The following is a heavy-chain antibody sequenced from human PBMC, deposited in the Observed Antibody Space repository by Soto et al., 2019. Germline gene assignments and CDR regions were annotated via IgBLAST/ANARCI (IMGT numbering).Heavy chain of an antibody. CDR1: GYTFTSYG. CDR3: ARDWYCGVGACYDIFDI. CDR2: VSTNTDIT. D-gene: IGHD2-21*01. V-gene: IGHV1-18*01. J-gene: IGHJ3*02. Sequence: QVQLVQSGGEVKTPGASVKVSCKASGYTFTSYGISWVRQAPGQGLEWMGWVSTNTDITTYAQKFRGRVTLTTDTSATTAYMELRSLRSDDTAVFYWARDWYCGVGACYDIFDIWGQGTMVIVSS.